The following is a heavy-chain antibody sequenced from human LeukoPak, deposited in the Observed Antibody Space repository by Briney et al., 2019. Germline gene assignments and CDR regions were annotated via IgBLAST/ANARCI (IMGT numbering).Heavy chain of an antibody. CDR2: IKQDGSEK. D-gene: IGHD3-10*01. CDR1: GFTFSSYW. V-gene: IGHV3-7*01. CDR3: ARDLWAVWFGERGYFDY. Sequence: PGGSLRLSCAASGFTFSSYWMSWVRQAPGKGLEWVANIKQDGSEKYYVDSVKGRFTISRENAKNSLYLQMNSLRAEDTAVYYCARDLWAVWFGERGYFDYWGQGTLVTVSS. J-gene: IGHJ4*02.